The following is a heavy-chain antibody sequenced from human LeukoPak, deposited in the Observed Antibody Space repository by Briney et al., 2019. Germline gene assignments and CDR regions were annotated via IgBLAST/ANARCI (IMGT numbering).Heavy chain of an antibody. CDR1: VFTFSTYW. CDR2: INQDGSER. CDR3: ARTLAARSFYFDY. J-gene: IGHJ4*02. D-gene: IGHD3-10*01. V-gene: IGHV3-7*01. Sequence: GSLRLSCAASVFTFSTYWMSWVRQAPGKGLEWVANINQDGSERYLVDSVKGRFTISRDNGKNSVFLQMNSLRVEDTAVYYCARTLAARSFYFDYWGQGTLVTVSS.